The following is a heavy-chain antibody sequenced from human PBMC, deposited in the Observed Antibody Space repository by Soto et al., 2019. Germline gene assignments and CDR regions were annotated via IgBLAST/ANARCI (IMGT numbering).Heavy chain of an antibody. CDR2: IKQDGTEK. Sequence: GGSLRLSCAASGFTFSRYWMNWVRQAPGKGLEWVANIKQDGTEKNYVDSVKGRFTISRDNARNSLYLQMDSLRAEDTAVYFCARGDTPMITGMDSFDIWGQGTMVTVS. CDR1: GFTFSRYW. CDR3: ARGDTPMITGMDSFDI. J-gene: IGHJ3*02. D-gene: IGHD5-18*01. V-gene: IGHV3-7*01.